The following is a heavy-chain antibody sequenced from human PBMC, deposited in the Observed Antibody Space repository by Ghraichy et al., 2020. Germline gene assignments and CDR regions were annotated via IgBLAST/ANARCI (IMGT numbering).Heavy chain of an antibody. CDR1: GFTFSSYW. Sequence: ALNISCAASGFTFSSYWMHWVRQAPGKGLVWVSRINTDGSSTTYADSVKGRFTISRDNAKNTLFLQMNSLRAEDTAVYYCVRTFYNSPDNWGQGTLVTVSS. V-gene: IGHV3-74*01. CDR2: INTDGSST. J-gene: IGHJ4*02. D-gene: IGHD3-10*01. CDR3: VRTFYNSPDN.